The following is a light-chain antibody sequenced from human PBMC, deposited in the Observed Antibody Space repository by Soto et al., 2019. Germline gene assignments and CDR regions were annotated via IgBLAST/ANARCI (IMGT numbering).Light chain of an antibody. CDR3: HQTYSIPPT. V-gene: IGKV1-39*01. J-gene: IGKJ1*01. Sequence: IQMTKSPASLSASVGDRVTITCRASQRISTYLNWFQQRPGKAPRLLIYAASTLQTGVSSNFSGSASGTDFTLTITSLQPEDFATYFCHQTYSIPPTFGQGTKV. CDR1: QRISTY. CDR2: AAS.